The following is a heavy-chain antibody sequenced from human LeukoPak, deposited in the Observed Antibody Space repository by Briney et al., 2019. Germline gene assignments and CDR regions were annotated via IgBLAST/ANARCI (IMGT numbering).Heavy chain of an antibody. Sequence: GGSLRLSCAASGFTFSSYAMSWVRQAPGKGLERVSAISGSGDSTYFADSVKGRFTISRDNSKNTLYLQMNSLRAEDTALYYCAKGRYTSSHYIGDYWGQGTLVTVSS. J-gene: IGHJ4*02. CDR3: AKGRYTSSHYIGDY. CDR1: GFTFSSYA. D-gene: IGHD6-6*01. V-gene: IGHV3-23*01. CDR2: ISGSGDST.